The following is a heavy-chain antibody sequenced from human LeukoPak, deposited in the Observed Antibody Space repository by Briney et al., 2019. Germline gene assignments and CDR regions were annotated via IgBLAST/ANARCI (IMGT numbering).Heavy chain of an antibody. J-gene: IGHJ4*02. CDR1: GGSISSYY. V-gene: IGHV4-4*07. CDR3: ASYNDYYDSSGSKNYFDY. CDR2: IYTSGST. Sequence: SETLSLTCTVSGGSISSYYWSWIRQPAGKGPEWIGRIYTSGSTNYNPSLKSRVTISVDTSKNQFSLKLSSVTAADTAVYYCASYNDYYDSSGSKNYFDYWGQGTLVTVSS. D-gene: IGHD3-22*01.